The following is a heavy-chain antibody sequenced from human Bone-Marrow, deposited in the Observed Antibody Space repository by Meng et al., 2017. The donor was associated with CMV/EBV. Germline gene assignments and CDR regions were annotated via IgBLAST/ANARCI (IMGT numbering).Heavy chain of an antibody. J-gene: IGHJ6*01. D-gene: IGHD4-11*01. CDR2: ISNSGSST. CDR1: GFTFSGYE. Sequence: GESLKISCGTSGFTFSGYEMNWVRQAPGKGLEWVSYISNSGSSTYYADSVKGRFTISRDNAKNSLYLQMNSLRAEDTAVYYCARDATVTTYGMDVWGQGTTVTVSS. CDR3: ARDATVTTYGMDV. V-gene: IGHV3-48*03.